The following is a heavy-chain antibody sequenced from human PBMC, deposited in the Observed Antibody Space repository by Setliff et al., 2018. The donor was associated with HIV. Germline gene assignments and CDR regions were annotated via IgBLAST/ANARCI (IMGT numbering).Heavy chain of an antibody. CDR3: ARGRRQVLWIPDF. CDR2: IWSDGSNK. Sequence: GESLKISCAASGFTFSSYGMHWVRQAPGKGLEWVAVIWSDGSNKYYADSVKGRFTISRDNSKNTVYLQINSLRGEDTAVYYCARGRRQVLWIPDFWGQGTLVTVSS. CDR1: GFTFSSYG. D-gene: IGHD5-18*01. J-gene: IGHJ4*02. V-gene: IGHV3-33*01.